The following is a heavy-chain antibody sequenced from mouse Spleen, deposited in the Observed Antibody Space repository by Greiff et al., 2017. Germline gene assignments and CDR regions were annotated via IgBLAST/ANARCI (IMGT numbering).Heavy chain of an antibody. CDR2: IWSDGST. J-gene: IGHJ4*01. V-gene: IGHV2-6-1*01. CDR3: ARHRNYRYGDAMDY. CDR1: GFSLTSYG. D-gene: IGHD2-14*01. Sequence: VQVVESGPGLVAPSQSLSITCTISGFSLTSYGVHWVRQPPGKGLEWLVVIWSDGSTTYNSALKSRLSISKDNSKSQVFLKMNSLQTDDTAMYYCARHRNYRYGDAMDYWGQGTSVTVSS.